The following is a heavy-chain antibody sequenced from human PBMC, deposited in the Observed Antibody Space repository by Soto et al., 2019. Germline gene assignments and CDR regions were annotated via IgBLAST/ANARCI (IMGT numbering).Heavy chain of an antibody. Sequence: QVQLVQSGAEVKKPGSSVKVSCKASGGSFSSNAISWVRQAPGQGLEWMGGIIPILGSAKYAQKFQDRLTITADGSTTTTYMELNSLRSEDAPVYYCASRERVDAFDIWGQGTLVTVSS. V-gene: IGHV1-69*01. J-gene: IGHJ3*02. CDR3: ASRERVDAFDI. CDR2: IIPILGSA. CDR1: GGSFSSNA. D-gene: IGHD1-26*01.